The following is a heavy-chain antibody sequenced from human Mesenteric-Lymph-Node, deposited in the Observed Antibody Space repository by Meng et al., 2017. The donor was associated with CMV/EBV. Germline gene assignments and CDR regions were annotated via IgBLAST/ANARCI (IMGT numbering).Heavy chain of an antibody. J-gene: IGHJ4*02. CDR3: ARDLAGRDDY. Sequence: LSCAASGFTFSSSWMHWVCQAPEKGLEWVDDIKCDGSEKYYVDSVKGRLTISRDNAKNSLYLQVNSLRAEDTAVYYCARDLAGRDDYWGPGTLVTVSS. CDR1: GFTFSSSW. CDR2: IKCDGSEK. D-gene: IGHD3-10*01. V-gene: IGHV3-52*01.